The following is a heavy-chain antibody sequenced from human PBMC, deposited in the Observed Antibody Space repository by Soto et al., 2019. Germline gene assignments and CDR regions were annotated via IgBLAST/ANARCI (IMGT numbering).Heavy chain of an antibody. CDR1: GFTFSSYG. V-gene: IGHV3-30*18. D-gene: IGHD3-22*01. CDR3: AKDDYDSSGYYLLLDY. J-gene: IGHJ4*02. CDR2: ISYDGSNK. Sequence: TGGSLRLSCAASGFTFSSYGMHWVRQAPGKGLEWVAVISYDGSNKYYADSVKGRFTISRDNSKNTLYLQMNSLRAEDTAVYYCAKDDYDSSGYYLLLDYWGQGTLVTVSS.